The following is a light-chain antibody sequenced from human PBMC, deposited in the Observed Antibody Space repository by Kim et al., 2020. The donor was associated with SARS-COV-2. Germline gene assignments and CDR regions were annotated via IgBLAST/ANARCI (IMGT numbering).Light chain of an antibody. CDR3: AAWDDSLNGSV. J-gene: IGLJ3*02. CDR1: RSNIGSNV. CDR2: SND. Sequence: GQRVTISCSDGRSNIGSNVVNWYQQLPGTAPKLLIYSNDYRPSGVPDRFSGSKSGTSASLDISGLQSEDEADYYCAAWDDSLNGSVFGGGTQLTVL. V-gene: IGLV1-44*01.